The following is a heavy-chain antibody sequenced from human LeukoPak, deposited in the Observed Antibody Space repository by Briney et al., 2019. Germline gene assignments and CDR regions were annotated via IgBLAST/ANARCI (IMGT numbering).Heavy chain of an antibody. J-gene: IGHJ6*02. D-gene: IGHD3-10*02. CDR1: GYTFTGYY. CDR2: INPNSGGT. CDR3: ARRPHFHCSGEYLRNDG. V-gene: IGHV1-2*04. Sequence: ASVKVSCKASGYTFTGYYMHWVRQAPGQGLEWMGWINPNSGGTNYAQKFQGWVTMTRDTSISTAYMELSRLRSDDTAVYYCARRPHFHCSGEYLRNDGWGQGTTVTVSS.